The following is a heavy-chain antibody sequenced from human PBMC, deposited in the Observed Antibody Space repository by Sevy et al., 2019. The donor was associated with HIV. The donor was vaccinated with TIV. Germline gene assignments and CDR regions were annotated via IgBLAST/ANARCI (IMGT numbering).Heavy chain of an antibody. CDR3: ARAPYRQGAFDI. Sequence: GGSLRLSCAASGFTFSSYAMHWVRQAPGKGLEWVADISYDGSNKYYADSVKGRFTISRDNSKNTLYLQMNSLRAEDTAVYYCARAPYRQGAFDIWGQGTMVAVSS. CDR1: GFTFSSYA. V-gene: IGHV3-30-3*01. J-gene: IGHJ3*02. CDR2: ISYDGSNK.